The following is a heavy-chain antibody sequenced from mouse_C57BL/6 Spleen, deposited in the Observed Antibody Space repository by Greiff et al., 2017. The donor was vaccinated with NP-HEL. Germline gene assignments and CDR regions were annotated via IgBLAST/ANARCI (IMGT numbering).Heavy chain of an antibody. J-gene: IGHJ2*01. Sequence: EVNLVESGTVLARPGASVKMSCKTSGYTFTSYWMHWVKQRPGPGLDWIGAIYPGNSDTSYNQKFRGKAKLTAVTSASTAYMELSSLTNEDSAVYYCTRGVGEGDYCDYWGQGTTLTVSS. CDR2: IYPGNSDT. V-gene: IGHV1-5*01. D-gene: IGHD4-1*01. CDR1: GYTFTSYW. CDR3: TRGVGEGDYCDY.